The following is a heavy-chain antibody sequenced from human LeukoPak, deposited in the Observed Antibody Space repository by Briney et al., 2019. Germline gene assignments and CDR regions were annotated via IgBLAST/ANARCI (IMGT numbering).Heavy chain of an antibody. D-gene: IGHD3-16*02. J-gene: IGHJ4*02. Sequence: GGSLRLSCAASGFTFSSYAMSWVRQAPGKGLEWVSVISGSGGITNYADSVKGRFTISRDSSKNTLYLQMNSLRAEDTAVYYCAKGSGLMITFGGVIVSWGQGTLVTVSS. CDR2: ISGSGGIT. CDR1: GFTFSSYA. V-gene: IGHV3-23*01. CDR3: AKGSGLMITFGGVIVS.